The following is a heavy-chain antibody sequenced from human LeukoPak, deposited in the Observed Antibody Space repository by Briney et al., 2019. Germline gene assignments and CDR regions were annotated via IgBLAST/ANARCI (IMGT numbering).Heavy chain of an antibody. J-gene: IGHJ6*02. V-gene: IGHV3-21*01. D-gene: IGHD5-12*01. CDR2: ISSSSTYI. CDR1: GFTFSTYS. Sequence: GGSPRLSCAASGFTFSTYSMNWVRQAPGKGLEWVSSISSSSTYIYYADSVKGRFTISRDNAKNSLYLQMNSLRAEDTAVYYCARDPGVAYFAMDVWGQGTTVTVSS. CDR3: ARDPGVAYFAMDV.